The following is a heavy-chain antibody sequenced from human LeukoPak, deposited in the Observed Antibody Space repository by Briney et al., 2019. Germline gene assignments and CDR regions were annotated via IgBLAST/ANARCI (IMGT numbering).Heavy chain of an antibody. V-gene: IGHV1-2*02. CDR3: AAQDYDFWSGYYDY. CDR2: INPNSGGT. CDR1: GYTFADYY. D-gene: IGHD3-3*01. J-gene: IGHJ4*02. Sequence: ASVKVSCKASGYTFADYYMQWVRQAPGQGLEWMGWINPNSGGTNYAQKFQGRVTMTRDTSISTAYMELSRLRSDDTAVYYCAAQDYDFWSGYYDYWGQGTLVTVSS.